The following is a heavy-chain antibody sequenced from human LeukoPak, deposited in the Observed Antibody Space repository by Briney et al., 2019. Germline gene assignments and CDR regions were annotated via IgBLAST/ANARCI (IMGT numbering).Heavy chain of an antibody. Sequence: GGSLRLSCAASGFIFNNYGLIWVRQAPGKGLEWVSAISNDGGGTTYADFVKGRFIISRDNSRNTLFLQMNSLRGDDTALYYCAKGGSGYFLDLWGQGTLVTVSS. J-gene: IGHJ5*02. CDR1: GFIFNNYG. D-gene: IGHD3-22*01. CDR3: AKGGSGYFLDL. CDR2: ISNDGGGT. V-gene: IGHV3-23*01.